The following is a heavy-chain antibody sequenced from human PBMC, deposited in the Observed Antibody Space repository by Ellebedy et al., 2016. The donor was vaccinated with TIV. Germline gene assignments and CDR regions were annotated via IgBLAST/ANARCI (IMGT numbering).Heavy chain of an antibody. CDR1: GFSFRSYW. D-gene: IGHD4-17*01. V-gene: IGHV3-7*01. Sequence: GESLKISCVASGFSFRSYWMSWVRQAPGKGLEWVANIYQDGGVQYYVDPVKGRFTISRDNADNSLFLQMNSLRAEDTAVYYCARRGSYGDYAVQINSWLDTWGRGTLVAVSS. J-gene: IGHJ5*02. CDR2: IYQDGGVQ. CDR3: ARRGSYGDYAVQINSWLDT.